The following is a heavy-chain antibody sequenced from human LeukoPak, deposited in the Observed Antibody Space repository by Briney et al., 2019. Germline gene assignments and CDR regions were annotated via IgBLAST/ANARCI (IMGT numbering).Heavy chain of an antibody. J-gene: IGHJ4*02. Sequence: PGGSLRLSCEASGFSFSSSWMHWVRQAPGKGLVWVSRINKDGRTINYADSVKGRFTISRDNAKHTLYLQMNSARDEDTAVFYCANYYYDKCGYKNWGQGTLVTVSS. CDR3: ANYYYDKCGYKN. CDR2: INKDGRTI. D-gene: IGHD3-22*01. V-gene: IGHV3-74*01. CDR1: GFSFSSSW.